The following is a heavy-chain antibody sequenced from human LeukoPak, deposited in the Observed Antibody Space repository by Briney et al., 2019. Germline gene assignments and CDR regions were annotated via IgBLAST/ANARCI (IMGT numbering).Heavy chain of an antibody. J-gene: IGHJ4*02. Sequence: KPSETLSLTCTVSGGSISNYYWSWIRQPPGKGLEWIGYIYYSGSTNYNPSLKSRVTISPDTSKSQFSLQLSSVTAADTAVYYCARAPRVLRMLGYWGQGTLVTVSS. CDR1: GGSISNYY. D-gene: IGHD3-10*02. CDR2: IYYSGST. CDR3: ARAPRVLRMLGY. V-gene: IGHV4-59*12.